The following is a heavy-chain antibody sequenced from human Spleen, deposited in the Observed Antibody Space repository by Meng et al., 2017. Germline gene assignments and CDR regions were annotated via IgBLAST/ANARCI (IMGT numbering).Heavy chain of an antibody. CDR3: ARSTYGSGSYHY. V-gene: IGHV4-34*01. J-gene: IGHJ4*02. CDR2: INHSGRT. CDR1: GGSFSGYY. D-gene: IGHD3-10*01. Sequence: HGQLQQWGAGLLKPSETLSLTCAVYGGSFSGYYWSWIRQPPGKGLEWIGEINHSGRTNYNPSLKSRVTISVDTSKNQFSLKLSSVTAADTAVYYCARSTYGSGSYHYWGQGTLVTVSS.